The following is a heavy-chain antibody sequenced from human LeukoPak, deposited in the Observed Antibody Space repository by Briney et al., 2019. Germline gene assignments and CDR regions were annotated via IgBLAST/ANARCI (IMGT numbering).Heavy chain of an antibody. CDR3: ARERSGYYFDY. CDR2: IRQDGSDK. Sequence: GGSPRLSCAASGFSFSSYWMSWVRQAPGKGLEWVANIRQDGSDKYYVDSVKGRFTISRDNAKNSLYLQMNSLRAEDTAVYYCARERSGYYFDYWGQGTLVTVSS. V-gene: IGHV3-7*05. D-gene: IGHD3-10*01. CDR1: GFSFSSYW. J-gene: IGHJ4*02.